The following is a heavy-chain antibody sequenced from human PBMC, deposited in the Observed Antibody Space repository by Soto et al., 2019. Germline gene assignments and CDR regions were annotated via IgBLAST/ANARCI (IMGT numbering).Heavy chain of an antibody. J-gene: IGHJ4*02. V-gene: IGHV4-59*01. CDR1: GGSISSYY. Sequence: SETLSLTCTVSGGSISSYYWSWIRQPPGKGLEWIGYIYYSGSTNYNPSLKSRVTISVDTSKNQFSLKLSSVTAADTAVYYCARGLYFYDNSGYLPFDYWGQGNLVTVSS. D-gene: IGHD3-22*01. CDR2: IYYSGST. CDR3: ARGLYFYDNSGYLPFDY.